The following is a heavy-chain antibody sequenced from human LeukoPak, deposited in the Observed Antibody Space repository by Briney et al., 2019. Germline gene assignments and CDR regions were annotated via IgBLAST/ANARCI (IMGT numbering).Heavy chain of an antibody. Sequence: PSETVSLTCTVSGGSISSSSYYWGWIRQPPGKGLEWIGTIYHGGSTDSYTGRTYYKSSLKSRVTISVDTSNNQFSLTMASVTAADTAVYYCARLPRGLIRSYWGQGTLVTVSS. V-gene: IGHV4-39*01. CDR2: IYHGGSTDSYTGRT. D-gene: IGHD3-16*01. CDR3: ARLPRGLIRSY. CDR1: GGSISSSSYY. J-gene: IGHJ4*02.